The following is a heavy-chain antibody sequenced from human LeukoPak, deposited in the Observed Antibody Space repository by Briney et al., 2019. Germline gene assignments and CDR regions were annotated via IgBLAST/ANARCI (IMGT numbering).Heavy chain of an antibody. CDR1: GASISSYY. Sequence: KASETLSLICTVSGASISSYYWSWIRQPPGKGLEWLGYIYYSGSTNHNPSLKSRLTISLDTSKNQFSLRLTSVAAADTAVYYCARGVDGYSFDYWGRGTLVTVSS. V-gene: IGHV4-59*01. CDR3: ARGVDGYSFDY. D-gene: IGHD5-24*01. CDR2: IYYSGST. J-gene: IGHJ4*02.